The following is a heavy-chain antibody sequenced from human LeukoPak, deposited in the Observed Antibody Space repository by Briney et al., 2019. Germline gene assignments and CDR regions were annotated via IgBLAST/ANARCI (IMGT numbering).Heavy chain of an antibody. V-gene: IGHV3-30-3*01. D-gene: IGHD3-10*01. Sequence: GGSLRLSCAASGFTFSSYAMHWVRQAPGKGLEWVAVISYDGSNKYYADSVKGRLTISRDNSKNTLYLQMNSLRAEDTAVYYCARDPNYYGSLPLDYWGQGTLVTVSS. CDR1: GFTFSSYA. J-gene: IGHJ4*02. CDR3: ARDPNYYGSLPLDY. CDR2: ISYDGSNK.